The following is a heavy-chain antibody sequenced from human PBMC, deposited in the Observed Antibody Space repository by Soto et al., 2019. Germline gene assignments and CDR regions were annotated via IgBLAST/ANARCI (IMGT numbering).Heavy chain of an antibody. V-gene: IGHV3-30*02. CDR2: IRFDGSNI. CDR3: AKDGKGGITMVRGVIITAGPD. Sequence: GGSLRLSCAASGIIFNGFGMHWVRQAPGKGLEWVAVIRFDGSNIYYGDSVKGRFTISRDNSKNTLYLQMNSLRAEDTAVYYCAKDGKGGITMVRGVIITAGPDWGQGTLVTVSS. CDR1: GIIFNGFG. J-gene: IGHJ4*02. D-gene: IGHD3-10*01.